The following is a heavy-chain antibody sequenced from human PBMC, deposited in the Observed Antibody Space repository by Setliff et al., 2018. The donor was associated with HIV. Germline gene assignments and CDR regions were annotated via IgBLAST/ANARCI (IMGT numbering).Heavy chain of an antibody. CDR1: SYSISSGYY. D-gene: IGHD2-15*01. J-gene: IGHJ5*02. V-gene: IGHV4-38-2*01. Sequence: PSETLSLTCAVSSYSISSGYYWVWIRQPPGKGLEWIGSIYHGGSTYYNPSLKSRVTISVDTSKNQFTLKLSSVTAADTAIYYCARHVSGSDLYWFDPWGQGTLVNVS. CDR3: ARHVSGSDLYWFDP. CDR2: IYHGGST.